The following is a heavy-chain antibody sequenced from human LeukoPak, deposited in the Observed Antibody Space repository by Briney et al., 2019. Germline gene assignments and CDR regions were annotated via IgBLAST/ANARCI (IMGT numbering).Heavy chain of an antibody. Sequence: SETLSLTCTVSGGSISSYYCSWIRQTAGKGLEWIGRIYSSGSTNYNPSLKSRVTMSVDTSKNQFSLKLSSVTAADTAVYYCARDLYYGSGSYWFGPWGQGTLVTVSS. CDR1: GGSISSYY. CDR3: ARDLYYGSGSYWFGP. D-gene: IGHD3-10*01. J-gene: IGHJ5*02. CDR2: IYSSGST. V-gene: IGHV4-4*07.